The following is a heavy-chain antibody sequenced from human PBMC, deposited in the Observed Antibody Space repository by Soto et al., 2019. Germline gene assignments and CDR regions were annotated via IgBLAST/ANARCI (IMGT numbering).Heavy chain of an antibody. D-gene: IGHD6-19*01. J-gene: IGHJ5*02. CDR1: GFTFSSYW. CDR3: ARPFSIVATESAVAGTGWFDP. CDR2: INSDGSST. V-gene: IGHV3-74*01. Sequence: GGSLRLSCAASGFTFSSYWMHWVRQAPGKGLVWVSRINSDGSSTSYADSVKGRFTISRDNAKNTLYLQMNSLRAEDTAVYYCARPFSIVATESAVAGTGWFDPWGQGTLVTVSS.